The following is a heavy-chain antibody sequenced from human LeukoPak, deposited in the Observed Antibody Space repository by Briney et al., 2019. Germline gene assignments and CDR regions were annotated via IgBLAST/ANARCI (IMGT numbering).Heavy chain of an antibody. V-gene: IGHV3-21*01. D-gene: IGHD4-17*01. J-gene: IGHJ4*02. CDR1: GFIFSTYT. CDR3: ARSRVTPGSRIDC. CDR2: ISSSSTYI. Sequence: PGGSLRLSCAASGFIFSTYTMNWVRQAPGKGLEWVSSISSSSTYIYYADSVKGRFTISRDNAKNSLYLQMHSLRAEDTAVYYCARSRVTPGSRIDCWGQGTLVTVSS.